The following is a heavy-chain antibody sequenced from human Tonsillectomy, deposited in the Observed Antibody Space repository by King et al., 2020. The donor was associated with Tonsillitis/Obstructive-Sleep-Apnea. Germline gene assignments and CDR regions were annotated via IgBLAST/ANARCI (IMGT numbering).Heavy chain of an antibody. J-gene: IGHJ6*03. D-gene: IGHD3-3*01. V-gene: IGHV4-34*01. CDR1: GGSFSGYY. CDR2: INHSGST. Sequence: VQLQQWGAGLLKPSETLSLTCAVYGGSFSGYYWSWIRQPPGKGLEWIGEINHSGSTNYNPSLKSRVTISVDTSKNQFSLKLSSVTAADTPVYYCARGQPRGLVWSGYHYYDYPYTDVWGKGTTVTVSS. CDR3: ARGQPRGLVWSGYHYYDYPYTDV.